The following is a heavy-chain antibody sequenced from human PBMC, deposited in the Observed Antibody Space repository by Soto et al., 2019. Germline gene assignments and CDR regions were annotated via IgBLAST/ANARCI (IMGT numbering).Heavy chain of an antibody. Sequence: QITLKESGPTLVKPTQTLTLTCTFSGFSLETSGMGMSWIRQPPGKALEWLALIYWDDDKRYSPSLKNRLTITQDPSQNQGFLTVTNLAPLDTATYYCAHSLYHYDHSGHYTCWDFDLWGHGTLVTVSS. J-gene: IGHJ2*01. V-gene: IGHV2-5*02. CDR1: GFSLETSGMG. CDR3: AHSLYHYDHSGHYTCWDFDL. CDR2: IYWDDDK. D-gene: IGHD3-22*01.